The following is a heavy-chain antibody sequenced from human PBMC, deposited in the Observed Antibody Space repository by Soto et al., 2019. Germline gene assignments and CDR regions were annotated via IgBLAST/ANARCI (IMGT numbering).Heavy chain of an antibody. CDR2: IIPILGIA. CDR3: ASVYLGYNWGSHRYISDY. CDR1: GGTFSSYT. J-gene: IGHJ4*02. V-gene: IGHV1-69*02. D-gene: IGHD3-16*02. Sequence: QVQLVQSGAEVKKPGSSVKVSCKASGGTFSSYTISWVRQAPGQGLEWMGRIIPILGIANYAQKFQGRGTITADKSMSTAFRELGSVRYEATTVYYCASVYLGYNWGSHRYISDYWVQGAMVTDSS.